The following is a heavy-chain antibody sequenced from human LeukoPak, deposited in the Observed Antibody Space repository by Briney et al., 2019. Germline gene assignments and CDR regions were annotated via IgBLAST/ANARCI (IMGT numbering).Heavy chain of an antibody. CDR1: GYTFTSYY. D-gene: IGHD3-10*01. CDR2: INPSGGGT. V-gene: IGHV1-46*01. J-gene: IGHJ4*02. Sequence: ASVKVSCKASGYTFTSYYMHWVRQAPGQGLEWMGIINPSGGGTSYAQKFHGRVTMTRDTSTSTVYMELSSLRSEDTAVYYCARDSGLGELWFGEFPTEFDYWGQGTLVTVSS. CDR3: ARDSGLGELWFGEFPTEFDY.